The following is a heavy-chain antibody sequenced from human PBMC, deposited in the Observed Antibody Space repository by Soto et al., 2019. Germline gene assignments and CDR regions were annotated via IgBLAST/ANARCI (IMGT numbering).Heavy chain of an antibody. D-gene: IGHD4-17*01. CDR2: INHSGSA. J-gene: IGHJ5*02. V-gene: IGHV4-34*01. Sequence: SETLCLTCDVYGGSFSGYSWTWIRPTPGKGLQWIGQINHSGSANYNPSLKSRVTISVHTSNSQFSLELSSVTAADTAVYYCARGIKYGDYSRWFDPWGPGTLVTVS. CDR1: GGSFSGYS. CDR3: ARGIKYGDYSRWFDP.